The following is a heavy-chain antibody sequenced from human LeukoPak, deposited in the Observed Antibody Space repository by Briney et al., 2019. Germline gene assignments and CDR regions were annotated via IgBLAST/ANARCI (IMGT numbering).Heavy chain of an antibody. J-gene: IGHJ6*02. V-gene: IGHV4-59*01. Sequence: PSETLSLTCTVSGGSISSYYWSWIRQPPGKGLEWIGCIYYSGSTNYNPSLKSRVTISVDTSKNQFSLKLSSVTAADTAVYYCARDRGSGSYYNVDYYYGMDVWGQGTTVTVSS. CDR1: GGSISSYY. CDR3: ARDRGSGSYYNVDYYYGMDV. D-gene: IGHD3-10*01. CDR2: IYYSGST.